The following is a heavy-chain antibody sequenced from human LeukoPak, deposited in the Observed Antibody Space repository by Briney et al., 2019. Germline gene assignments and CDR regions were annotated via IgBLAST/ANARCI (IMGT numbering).Heavy chain of an antibody. CDR3: ARVTLLPTHIDY. D-gene: IGHD2-15*01. V-gene: IGHV4-4*07. J-gene: IGHJ4*02. Sequence: SETLSLTCTVSGGSISSYYWSWIRQPAGKGLEWIGRIYTSGTTHYNPSLKSRVTISVDTSKNQFSLRLISVTAADTAVYYCARVTLLPTHIDYWGQGTLVTVSS. CDR2: IYTSGTT. CDR1: GGSISSYY.